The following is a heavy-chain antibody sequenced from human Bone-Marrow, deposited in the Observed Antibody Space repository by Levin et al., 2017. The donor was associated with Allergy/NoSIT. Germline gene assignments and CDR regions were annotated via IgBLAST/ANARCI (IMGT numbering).Heavy chain of an antibody. Sequence: TGGSLRLSCAVSGFTFDDYAMHWVRQAPGKGLEWVSGISWNSGSIGYADPVKGRFTISRDNAKNSLYLQMNSLRAEDTALYYCAKDGSYGSLGGGLDYWGQGTLVTVSS. CDR3: AKDGSYGSLGGGLDY. CDR1: GFTFDDYA. CDR2: ISWNSGSI. D-gene: IGHD3-16*01. V-gene: IGHV3-9*01. J-gene: IGHJ4*02.